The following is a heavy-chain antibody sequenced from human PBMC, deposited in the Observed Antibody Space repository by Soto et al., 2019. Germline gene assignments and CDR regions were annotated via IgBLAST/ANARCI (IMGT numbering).Heavy chain of an antibody. V-gene: IGHV4-4*02. J-gene: IGHJ4*02. CDR3: ARGDYDILTGYPAGILI. D-gene: IGHD3-9*01. Sequence: QVQLQESGPGLVKPSGTLSLTCAVSSGSISSSNWWSWVRQPPGKGLEWIGEIYHSGSTNYNPSLKSRVTISVDKPKNQFSLKLSSVTAADTAVYYCARGDYDILTGYPAGILIWGQGTLVTVSS. CDR2: IYHSGST. CDR1: SGSISSSNW.